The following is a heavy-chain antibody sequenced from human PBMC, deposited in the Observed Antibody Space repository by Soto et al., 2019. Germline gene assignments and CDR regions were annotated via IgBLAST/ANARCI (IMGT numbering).Heavy chain of an antibody. D-gene: IGHD3-10*01. J-gene: IGHJ6*02. V-gene: IGHV4-31*03. CDR1: GGSISSGGYY. CDR2: IYYSGST. Sequence: SETLSLTCTVSGGSISSGGYYWSWIRQHPGKGLEWIGYIYYSGSTYYNPSLKSRVTISVDTSKNQFSLKLSSVTAADTAVYYCARDSTMVRGVPTYYYYGMDVWGQGTTVTVSS. CDR3: ARDSTMVRGVPTYYYYGMDV.